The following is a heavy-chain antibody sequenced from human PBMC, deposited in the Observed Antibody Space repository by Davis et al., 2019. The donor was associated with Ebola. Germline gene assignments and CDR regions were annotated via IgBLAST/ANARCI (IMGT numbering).Heavy chain of an antibody. J-gene: IGHJ3*02. CDR1: GFTFSHFH. CDR3: VRDSSLKYCSSATCSKGSAFDI. V-gene: IGHV3-64D*06. D-gene: IGHD2-2*01. Sequence: PGGSLRLSCAASGFTFSHFHIHWVRQAPGRGLEYVSAISNNGDFTYYADSVKDRFTISRDNSKNTLFLQMNSLTTENTAVYYCVRDSSLKYCSSATCSKGSAFDIWGQGTMVTVSS. CDR2: ISNNGDFT.